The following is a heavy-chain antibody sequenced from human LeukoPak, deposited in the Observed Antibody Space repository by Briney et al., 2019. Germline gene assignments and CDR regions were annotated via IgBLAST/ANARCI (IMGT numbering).Heavy chain of an antibody. CDR1: GFTVSSNY. J-gene: IGHJ4*02. Sequence: PGGSLRLSCAASGFTVSSNYMSWVRQAPGKGLEWVSAISGSGGSTYYADSVKGRFTISRDNSKNTLYLQMNSLRAEDTAVYYCAKDNYYDSSGSDYWGQGTLVTVSS. V-gene: IGHV3-23*01. CDR3: AKDNYYDSSGSDY. CDR2: ISGSGGST. D-gene: IGHD3-22*01.